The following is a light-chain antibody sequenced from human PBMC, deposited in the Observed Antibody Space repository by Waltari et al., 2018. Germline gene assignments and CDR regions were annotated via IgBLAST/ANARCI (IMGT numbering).Light chain of an antibody. CDR2: EVS. V-gene: IGLV2-8*01. J-gene: IGLJ2*01. Sequence: QSALTQPPSASGSPGQSVTISCTGTSSDVGNYNYVSWYQHHPGKTPKRMVCEVSKRPSGVPGRFSGSKSGNPASLTVSGLQAEDEADYYCCSYAGSNSLVFGGGTKLTVL. CDR1: SSDVGNYNY. CDR3: CSYAGSNSLV.